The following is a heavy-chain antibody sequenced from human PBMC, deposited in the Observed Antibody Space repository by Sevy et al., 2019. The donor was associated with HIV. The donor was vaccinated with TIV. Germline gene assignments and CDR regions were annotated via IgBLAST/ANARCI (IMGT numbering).Heavy chain of an antibody. D-gene: IGHD3-3*01. Sequence: GGSLRLSCAASGFTFSSYGMHWVRQAPGKGLEWVAFIRYDGSNKYYAHSVKGRFTISRDNSKITLYLQMNSLRAEDTAVYYCAKAYDPGNYYYYGMDVWGQGTTVTVSS. J-gene: IGHJ6*02. CDR2: IRYDGSNK. V-gene: IGHV3-30*02. CDR1: GFTFSSYG. CDR3: AKAYDPGNYYYYGMDV.